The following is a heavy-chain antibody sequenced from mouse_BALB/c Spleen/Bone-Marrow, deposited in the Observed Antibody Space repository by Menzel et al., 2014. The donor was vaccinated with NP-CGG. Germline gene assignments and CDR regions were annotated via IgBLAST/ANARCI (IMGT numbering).Heavy chain of an antibody. Sequence: VQLQQSGPELVKPGASVKMPCKASGYTFTSYVMHWVKRKPGLGLEWIGYINPYNDGTKYNEKFKGKATLTSDKSSSTAYMELSSLTSEDSAVYYCARRGYDEGYYAMDYWGQGTSVTVSS. V-gene: IGHV1-14*01. CDR3: ARRGYDEGYYAMDY. CDR2: INPYNDGT. J-gene: IGHJ4*01. D-gene: IGHD2-14*01. CDR1: GYTFTSYV.